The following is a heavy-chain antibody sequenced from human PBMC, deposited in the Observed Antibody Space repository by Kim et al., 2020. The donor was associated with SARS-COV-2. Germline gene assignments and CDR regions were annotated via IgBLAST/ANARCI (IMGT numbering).Heavy chain of an antibody. D-gene: IGHD3-10*01. CDR3: ARRSSGRFLPGWFDP. Sequence: PSFQGQVTISADKSISTAYLQWSSLKASDTAMYYCARRSSGRFLPGWFDPWGQGTLVTVSS. J-gene: IGHJ5*02. V-gene: IGHV5-51*01.